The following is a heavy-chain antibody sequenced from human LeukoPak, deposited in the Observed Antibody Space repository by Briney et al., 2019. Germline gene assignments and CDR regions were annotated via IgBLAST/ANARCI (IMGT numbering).Heavy chain of an antibody. Sequence: TTSETLSLTCTVSGGSISSGSYYWSWIRQPAGKGLEWIGEINHSGSTNYKPSLKSRVTISVDTSKNQFSLKLSSVTAADTAVYYCARHGGPIQTLGPPIDYWGQGTLVTVSS. J-gene: IGHJ4*02. CDR1: GGSISSGSYY. CDR2: INHSGST. V-gene: IGHV4-61*10. CDR3: ARHGGPIQTLGPPIDY. D-gene: IGHD2-2*02.